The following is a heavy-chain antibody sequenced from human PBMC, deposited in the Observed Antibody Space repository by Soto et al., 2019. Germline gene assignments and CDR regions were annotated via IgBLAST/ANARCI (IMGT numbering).Heavy chain of an antibody. CDR3: ARDRIIAATGSWFDP. CDR1: GYTFTSYG. V-gene: IGHV1-18*01. D-gene: IGHD2-15*01. CDR2: ISAYNGNT. J-gene: IGHJ5*02. Sequence: ASVKVSCKASGYTFTSYGISWVRQAPGQGLEWMGWISAYNGNTNYAQKLQGRVTMTTDTSTSTAYMELRSLRSDDTAVYYCARDRIIAATGSWFDPWGQGTLVTVSS.